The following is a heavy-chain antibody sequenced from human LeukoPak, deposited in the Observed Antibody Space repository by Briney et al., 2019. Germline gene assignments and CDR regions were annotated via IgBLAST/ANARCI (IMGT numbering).Heavy chain of an antibody. CDR1: GFTFSSYA. D-gene: IGHD2-15*01. Sequence: PGWSLRLSCAASGFTFSSYAMSWVRQAPGKGLEWVSTISDTSDNTYYADSVKGRFTISRDNSKNTLYLQMNSLRAEDTAIYYCAKVWSSLGYCSGGDCYLDHWGQGILVTVSS. J-gene: IGHJ4*02. CDR3: AKVWSSLGYCSGGDCYLDH. V-gene: IGHV3-23*01. CDR2: ISDTSDNT.